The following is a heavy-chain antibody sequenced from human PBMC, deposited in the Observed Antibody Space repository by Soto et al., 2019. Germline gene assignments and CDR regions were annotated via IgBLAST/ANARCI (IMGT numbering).Heavy chain of an antibody. V-gene: IGHV1-3*05. D-gene: IGHD3-10*01. Sequence: QVQLVQSGAEEKKPGSSVKVSCRASGYTFTSYAIHWVRQAPGQRLEWMGWINAGNGNTKYSQKFQGRVTITRDTAASTDYMXXSCLRSEDTAVYYCTRGVPIFMDYWGQGTLVTVYS. CDR1: GYTFTSYA. CDR3: TRGVPIFMDY. CDR2: INAGNGNT. J-gene: IGHJ4*02.